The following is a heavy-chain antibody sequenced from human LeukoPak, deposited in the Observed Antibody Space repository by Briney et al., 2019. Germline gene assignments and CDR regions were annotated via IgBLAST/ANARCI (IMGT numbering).Heavy chain of an antibody. CDR3: ARDVLLRNWFDP. D-gene: IGHD3-10*01. V-gene: IGHV3-7*01. Sequence: PGGSLRLSCAASGLTFSSYWMSWVRQAPEKGLEWVANIKQDGSEKYYVDSVKGRFTISRDNAKNSLYLQMNSLRAEDTAVYYCARDVLLRNWFDPWGQGTLVTVSS. CDR2: IKQDGSEK. J-gene: IGHJ5*02. CDR1: GLTFSSYW.